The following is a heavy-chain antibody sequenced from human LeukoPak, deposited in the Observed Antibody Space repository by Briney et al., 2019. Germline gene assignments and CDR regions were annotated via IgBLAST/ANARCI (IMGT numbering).Heavy chain of an antibody. Sequence: PSETLPLTCTVSGGSISSSSYYWGWIRQPPGKGLEWIGTIYYSGSTYYNPSLKSRVTISVDTSKNQFSLKLSSVTAADTAVYYCARLIYDSSGYCDYWGQGTLVTVSS. J-gene: IGHJ4*02. CDR3: ARLIYDSSGYCDY. D-gene: IGHD3-22*01. CDR1: GGSISSSSYY. V-gene: IGHV4-39*01. CDR2: IYYSGST.